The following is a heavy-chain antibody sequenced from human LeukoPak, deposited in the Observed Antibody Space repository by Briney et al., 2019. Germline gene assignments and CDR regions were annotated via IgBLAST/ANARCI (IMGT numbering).Heavy chain of an antibody. CDR3: ARLGPDDYGDYGLLNY. V-gene: IGHV1-18*01. CDR2: ISAYNGNT. Sequence: ASVKVSCKASGYTFTSYGISWVRQAPGQGLEWMGWISAYNGNTNYAQKLQGRVTMTTDTSTSTAYMELRSLRSDDTAVYYCARLGPDDYGDYGLLNYWGQGTLVTVSS. CDR1: GYTFTSYG. J-gene: IGHJ4*02. D-gene: IGHD4-17*01.